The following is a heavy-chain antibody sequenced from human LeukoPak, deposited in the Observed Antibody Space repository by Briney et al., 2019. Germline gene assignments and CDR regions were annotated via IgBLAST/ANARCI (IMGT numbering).Heavy chain of an antibody. CDR1: GFTFSSYA. CDR2: ISGSGGST. Sequence: GGSLRLSCATSGFTFSSYAMSWVRQAPGKGLEWVSAISGSGGSTYYADSVKGRFTISIDNSKNTLYLQMNSLRAEDTAVYYCAKDLRQGDYSWFDPWGQGTLVTVSS. V-gene: IGHV3-23*01. CDR3: AKDLRQGDYSWFDP. J-gene: IGHJ5*02. D-gene: IGHD2-21*02.